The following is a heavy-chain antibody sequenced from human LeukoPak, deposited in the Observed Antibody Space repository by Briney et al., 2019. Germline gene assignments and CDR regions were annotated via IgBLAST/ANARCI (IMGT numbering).Heavy chain of an antibody. J-gene: IGHJ3*02. CDR1: GFTVSTNY. V-gene: IGHV3-53*01. CDR2: IYRRGST. CDR3: ARESGHDAFDI. Sequence: GGSLRLSCAASGFTVSTNYVSWVRRAPRKGLEWVSVIYRRGSTYYADPVKGRFTISRDNSKDTLYLQMNRPRAEDTAVYHCARESGHDAFDIWGQGTMVTVSS.